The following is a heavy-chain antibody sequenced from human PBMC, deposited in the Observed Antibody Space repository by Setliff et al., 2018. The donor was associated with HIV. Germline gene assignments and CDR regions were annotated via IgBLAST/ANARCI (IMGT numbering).Heavy chain of an antibody. D-gene: IGHD4-17*01. V-gene: IGHV3-74*01. CDR3: AREIRAGDYPPYNYYFYMDV. CDR1: GFTFSSYW. J-gene: IGHJ6*03. CDR2: VNIDGSRT. Sequence: TGGSLRLSCAASGFTFSSYWMHWVRQAPGKGLVWVSRVNIDGSRTSYADSVKGRFTMSRDNAKNTLFLQMNSLRADDTAVYYCAREIRAGDYPPYNYYFYMDVWGKGTTVTVSS.